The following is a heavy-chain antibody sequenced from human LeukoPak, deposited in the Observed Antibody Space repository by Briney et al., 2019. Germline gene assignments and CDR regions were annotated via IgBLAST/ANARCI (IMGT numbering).Heavy chain of an antibody. J-gene: IGHJ3*02. V-gene: IGHV4-4*07. D-gene: IGHD5-12*01. CDR1: GGSISSYY. CDR3: ACHAVRYSAYDREEDAFDI. Sequence: SETLSLTCTVSGGSISSYYWSWIRQPAGKGLEWIGRIYTSGSTNYNPSLKSRVTMSVDTSKNQFSLKLSSVTAADTAVYYCACHAVRYSAYDREEDAFDIWGQGTMVTVSS. CDR2: IYTSGST.